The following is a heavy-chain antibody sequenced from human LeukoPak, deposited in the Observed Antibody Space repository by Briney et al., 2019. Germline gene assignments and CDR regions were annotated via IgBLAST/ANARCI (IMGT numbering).Heavy chain of an antibody. CDR3: ARESYGVVVPAANDY. D-gene: IGHD2-2*01. CDR2: ISSSSTYI. J-gene: IGHJ4*02. CDR1: GFTFSSYS. V-gene: IGHV3-21*01. Sequence: MTGGSLRLSCAASGFTFSSYSMNWVRQAPGKGLEWVSSISSSSTYIYYADSVKGRFTISRDNAKNSLYLQMNSLRAEDTAVYYCARESYGVVVPAANDYWGQGTLVTVSS.